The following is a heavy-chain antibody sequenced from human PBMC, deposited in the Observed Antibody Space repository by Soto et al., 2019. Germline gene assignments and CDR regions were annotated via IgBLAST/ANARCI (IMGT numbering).Heavy chain of an antibody. J-gene: IGHJ6*02. CDR3: ARDRVGNYHYDSPGGMDV. Sequence: QVQLVQSGAEVKKPGASVKVSCKASGYTFINYGITWVRQAPGQGLEWMGWISAYNGNTNYAQKVQGRVAMTTDTTTSTAHMELRSLRSDDTAVYYCARDRVGNYHYDSPGGMDVWGQGTTVTVSS. CDR1: GYTFINYG. D-gene: IGHD3-22*01. CDR2: ISAYNGNT. V-gene: IGHV1-18*01.